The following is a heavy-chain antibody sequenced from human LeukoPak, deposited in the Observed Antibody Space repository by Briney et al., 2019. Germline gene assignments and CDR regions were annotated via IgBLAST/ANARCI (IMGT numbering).Heavy chain of an antibody. CDR1: GGSISSGSCY. Sequence: SETLSLTCTVSGGSISSGSCYWSWIRQPAGKGLEWIGRIYTSGSTNYNPSLKSRVTISVDTSKNQFSLKLSSVTAADTAVYYCAGARAEYFQHWGQGTLVTVSS. J-gene: IGHJ1*01. V-gene: IGHV4-61*02. CDR3: AGARAEYFQH. CDR2: IYTSGST.